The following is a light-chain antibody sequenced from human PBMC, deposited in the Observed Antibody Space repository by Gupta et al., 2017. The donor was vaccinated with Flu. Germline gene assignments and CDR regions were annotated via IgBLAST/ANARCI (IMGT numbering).Light chain of an antibody. CDR2: LTS. Sequence: DIVMTQSAPSVTVTPGEPASISCRSTQSLLHSNGKKYLDWYLQRPGQSPQLLIYLTSTRAPGVPNRFSGSGSGTEFALKISRVEAEDVGVYYCMQNLQTPYIFGQGTKLEIK. V-gene: IGKV2-28*01. CDR3: MQNLQTPYI. CDR1: QSLLHSNGKKY. J-gene: IGKJ2*01.